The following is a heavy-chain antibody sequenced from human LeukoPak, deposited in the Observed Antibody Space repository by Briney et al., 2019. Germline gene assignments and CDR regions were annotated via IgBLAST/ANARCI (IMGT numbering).Heavy chain of an antibody. CDR1: GFTFSSFA. J-gene: IGHJ4*02. CDR2: IGGGGGST. V-gene: IGHV3-23*01. CDR3: AKRRDGSIDY. D-gene: IGHD5-24*01. Sequence: GGSLRLSCAASGFTFSSFAMSWVRQAPGKGLEWVSAIGGGGGSTYYADSVEGRFTISRDNSKNTVYLQMNSLRAEDTAVYYCAKRRDGSIDYWGQGTLVTVSS.